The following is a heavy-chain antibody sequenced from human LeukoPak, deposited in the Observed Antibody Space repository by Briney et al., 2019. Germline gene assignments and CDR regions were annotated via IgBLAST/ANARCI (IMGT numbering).Heavy chain of an antibody. CDR2: IWYDGSNK. D-gene: IGHD4-17*01. J-gene: IGHJ3*02. CDR3: ARDRYGDYVNAFDI. CDR1: GFTFSSYA. V-gene: IGHV3-33*08. Sequence: GGSLRLSCAASGFTFSSYAMHWVRQAPGKGLEWVAVIWYDGSNKYYADSVKGRFTISRDNSKNTLYLQMNSLRAEDTAVYYCARDRYGDYVNAFDIWGQGTMVTVSS.